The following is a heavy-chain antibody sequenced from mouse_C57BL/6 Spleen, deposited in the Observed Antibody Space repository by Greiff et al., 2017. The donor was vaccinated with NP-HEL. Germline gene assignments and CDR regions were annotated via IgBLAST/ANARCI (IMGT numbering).Heavy chain of an antibody. Sequence: VQLKESGAELVRPGASVKLSCTASGFNIKDDYMHWVKQRPEQGLEWIGWIDPENGDTEYASKFQGKATITADTSSNTAYLQLSSLTSEETAVYYCALYYYGSSPFDDWGQGTTLTVSS. J-gene: IGHJ2*01. CDR2: IDPENGDT. V-gene: IGHV14-4*01. CDR1: GFNIKDDY. CDR3: ALYYYGSSPFDD. D-gene: IGHD1-1*01.